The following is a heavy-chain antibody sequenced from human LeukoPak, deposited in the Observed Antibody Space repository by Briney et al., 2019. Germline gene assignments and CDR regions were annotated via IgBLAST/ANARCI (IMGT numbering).Heavy chain of an antibody. V-gene: IGHV4-31*03. J-gene: IGHJ4*02. CDR3: ARDRRVGSTSCYRGCDYYFDY. D-gene: IGHD2-2*01. CDR1: GGSISSGGYY. Sequence: SQTLSLTCTASGGSISSGGYYWSWIRQHPGKGLEWIGYIYYSGSTYYNPSLKSRVTISVDTSKNQFSLKLSSVTAADTAVYCCARDRRVGSTSCYRGCDYYFDYWGQGTLVTVSS. CDR2: IYYSGST.